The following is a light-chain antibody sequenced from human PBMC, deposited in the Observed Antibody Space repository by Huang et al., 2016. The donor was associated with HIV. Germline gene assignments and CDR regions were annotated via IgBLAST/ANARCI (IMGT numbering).Light chain of an antibody. CDR1: QTVSSN. CDR3: QHYRVWPPVYT. J-gene: IGKJ2*01. CDR2: AAS. Sequence: EIVMTQSPATLSVSPGERATLSCRPSQTVSSNLAWYQQKPGQAPRLLIYAASTRATDSPARFSGSGSGTEFTLTISSLQSEDFAVYYCQHYRVWPPVYTFGQGTKLEIK. V-gene: IGKV3-15*01.